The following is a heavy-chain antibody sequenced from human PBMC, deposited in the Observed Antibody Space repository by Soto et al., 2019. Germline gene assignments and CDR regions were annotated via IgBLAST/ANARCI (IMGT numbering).Heavy chain of an antibody. CDR3: ARDFVAQMGGTYYFDY. CDR2: IYHSGST. CDR1: GGSISSSNW. V-gene: IGHV4-4*02. J-gene: IGHJ4*02. D-gene: IGHD2-15*01. Sequence: SETLSLTCAVSGGSISSSNWWSWVRQPPGKGLEWIGEIYHSGSTNYNPSLKSRVTISVDKSKNQFSLKLSSVTAADTAVYYCARDFVAQMGGTYYFDYWGQGTLVTVSS.